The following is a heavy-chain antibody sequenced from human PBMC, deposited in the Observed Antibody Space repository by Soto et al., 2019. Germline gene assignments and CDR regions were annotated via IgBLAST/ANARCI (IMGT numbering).Heavy chain of an antibody. Sequence: PGGSLRLSCAASGFTFSDYYMSWIRQGPGKGLEWVSYISSSSSYTNYADSVKGRFTISRDNAKNSLYLQMNSLRAEDTALYYCAKDQRPGGAAFDIWGQGTMVTVSS. CDR2: ISSSSSYT. CDR1: GFTFSDYY. CDR3: AKDQRPGGAAFDI. J-gene: IGHJ3*02. D-gene: IGHD6-25*01. V-gene: IGHV3-11*05.